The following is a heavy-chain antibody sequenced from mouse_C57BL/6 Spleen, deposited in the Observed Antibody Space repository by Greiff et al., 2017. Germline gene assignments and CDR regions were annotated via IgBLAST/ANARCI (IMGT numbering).Heavy chain of an antibody. CDR3: ATHIYTVVATIYAMDY. CDR1: GFTFSSYG. J-gene: IGHJ4*01. Sequence: EVKLVESGGDLVKPGGSLKLSCAASGFTFSSYGMSWVRQTPDKRLEWVATISSGGSYTYYPDSVKGRFTISRDTAKITLYLQMSSLKSEDTAMXYGATHIYTVVATIYAMDYWGQGTSVTVSS. V-gene: IGHV5-6*01. D-gene: IGHD1-1*01. CDR2: ISSGGSYT.